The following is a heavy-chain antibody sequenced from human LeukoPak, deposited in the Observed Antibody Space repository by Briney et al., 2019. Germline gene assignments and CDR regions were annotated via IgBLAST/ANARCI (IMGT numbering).Heavy chain of an antibody. Sequence: ASVKVSCKASGYTFTSYGISWVRQAPGQGLEWMGWISAYNGNTNYAQKFQDRVTMTTDTYTSTAYMEVKSLRSDDTAVYYCARVSGSRNPHSNYYYYYMDVWGEGTTVVVSS. D-gene: IGHD3-10*01. CDR3: ARVSGSRNPHSNYYYYYMDV. CDR2: ISAYNGNT. CDR1: GYTFTSYG. V-gene: IGHV1-18*01. J-gene: IGHJ6*03.